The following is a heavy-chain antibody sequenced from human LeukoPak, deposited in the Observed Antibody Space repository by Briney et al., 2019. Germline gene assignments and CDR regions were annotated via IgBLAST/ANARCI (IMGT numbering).Heavy chain of an antibody. CDR1: GYTFTGYY. V-gene: IGHV1-2*02. CDR2: INPNSGGT. Sequence: ASVKVSCKASGYTFTGYYMHWVRQAPGQGLEWMGWINPNSGGTNYAQKFQGRVTMTRDTSISTAYMELSRLRSGDTAVYYCARDPLGIVVVPAAIDYYYYYGMDVWGQGTTVTVSS. J-gene: IGHJ6*02. CDR3: ARDPLGIVVVPAAIDYYYYYGMDV. D-gene: IGHD2-2*03.